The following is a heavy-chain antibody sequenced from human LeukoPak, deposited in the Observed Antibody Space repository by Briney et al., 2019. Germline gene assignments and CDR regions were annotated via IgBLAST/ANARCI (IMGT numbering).Heavy chain of an antibody. D-gene: IGHD4-17*01. J-gene: IGHJ4*02. CDR3: ASIYASSLYYFDY. V-gene: IGHV4-34*01. CDR1: GGSFSVYY. Sequence: SETLSLTCAVYGGSFSVYYWSWIRQPPGKGLEWIGEIDHSGSTNYNPSLKSRVTISVDTSKNQFSLKLSSVTAADTAVYYCASIYASSLYYFDYWGQGTLVTVSS. CDR2: IDHSGST.